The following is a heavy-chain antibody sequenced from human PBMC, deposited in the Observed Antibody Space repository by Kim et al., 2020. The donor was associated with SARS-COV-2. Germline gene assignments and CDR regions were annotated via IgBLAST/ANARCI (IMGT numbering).Heavy chain of an antibody. CDR3: ARDDIAVRPRYYYGMAV. J-gene: IGHJ6*02. CDR2: INGYNGNT. Sequence: ASVKVSCKASGYTFTTYGISWVRQAPGQGLEWMGWINGYNGNTNYAQKFQCRVSMTTDTSTSTAYMDLKGLGSDDTAVYYCARDDIAVRPRYYYGMAVWGQGTTVIVSS. V-gene: IGHV1-18*01. D-gene: IGHD6-6*01. CDR1: GYTFTTYG.